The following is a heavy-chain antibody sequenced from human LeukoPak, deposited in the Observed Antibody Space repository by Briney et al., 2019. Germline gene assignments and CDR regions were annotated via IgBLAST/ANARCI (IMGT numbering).Heavy chain of an antibody. D-gene: IGHD3-3*01. CDR3: AMFGVGPNYYYYYYMDV. Sequence: GGSLRLSCAASGFTFSSYGMHWVRQAPGKGLEWVAFIRYDGSNKYYADSVKGRFTISRDNSKNTLYLQMNSLRAEDTAVYYCAMFGVGPNYYYYYYMDVWGKGTTVTVSS. CDR2: IRYDGSNK. CDR1: GFTFSSYG. J-gene: IGHJ6*03. V-gene: IGHV3-30*02.